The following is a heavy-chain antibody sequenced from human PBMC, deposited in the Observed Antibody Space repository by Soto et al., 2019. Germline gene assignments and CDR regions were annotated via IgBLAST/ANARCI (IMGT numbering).Heavy chain of an antibody. Sequence: GGSLRLSCAASGFTFSSYGMHWVRQAPGKGLEWVAVISYDGSNKYYADSVKGRFTISRDNSKNTLYLQMNSLRAEDTAVYYCAKDLRDYIWGSYRAYYYYYMDVWGKGTTVTVS. D-gene: IGHD3-16*02. CDR2: ISYDGSNK. J-gene: IGHJ6*03. V-gene: IGHV3-30*18. CDR1: GFTFSSYG. CDR3: AKDLRDYIWGSYRAYYYYYMDV.